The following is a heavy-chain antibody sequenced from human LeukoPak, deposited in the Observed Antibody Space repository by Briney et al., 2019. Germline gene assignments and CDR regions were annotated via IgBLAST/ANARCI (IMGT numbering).Heavy chain of an antibody. V-gene: IGHV3-30-3*01. CDR1: GFTFSSYA. D-gene: IGHD2-15*01. Sequence: GRSLRLSCAASGFTFSSYAMHWVRQAPGRGLEWVAVISYEGSNKYYADSVKGRFTISRDNSKNTLYLQMNSLRADDTAVYYCARDRGSGAFDIWGQGTTVTVSS. CDR3: ARDRGSGAFDI. CDR2: ISYEGSNK. J-gene: IGHJ3*02.